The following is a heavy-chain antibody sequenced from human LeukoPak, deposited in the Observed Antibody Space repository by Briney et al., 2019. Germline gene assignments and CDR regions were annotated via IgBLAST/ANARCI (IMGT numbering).Heavy chain of an antibody. CDR2: IIGSGGST. J-gene: IGHJ4*02. V-gene: IGHV3-23*01. CDR3: AKARSCWCPFDY. D-gene: IGHD6-19*01. Sequence: GGSLRLSSAASGFIFTSYALTWVRQAPGKGLGWVSTIIGSGGSTYYAGSVKGRFTTSRATSKNPLYLQVYSLRAEDTAVYYCAKARSCWCPFDYWGQGTLVTVSS. CDR1: GFIFTSYA.